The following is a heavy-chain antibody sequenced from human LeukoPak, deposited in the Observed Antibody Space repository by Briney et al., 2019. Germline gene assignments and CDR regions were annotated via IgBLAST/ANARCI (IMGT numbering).Heavy chain of an antibody. V-gene: IGHV4-4*02. J-gene: IGHJ4*02. CDR2: VHLNGRT. D-gene: IGHD2/OR15-2a*01. CDR3: AREGGFYRPLDY. Sequence: SGTLSLTCDVSGGSISTTNWWTWVRQPPGGGLEWIGEVHLNGRTHYSPTLESRVTMSVDMSENHVSLQLTSVTAADTAVYYCAREGGFYRPLDYSGPGTLVIVSA. CDR1: GGSISTTNW.